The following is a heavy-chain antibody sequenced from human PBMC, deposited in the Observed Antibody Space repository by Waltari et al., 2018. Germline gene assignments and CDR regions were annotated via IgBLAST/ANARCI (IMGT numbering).Heavy chain of an antibody. J-gene: IGHJ6*02. D-gene: IGHD3-10*01. Sequence: QVQLQESGPGLVKPSETLSLTCTVSGGSISSYYWNWIRQPPGKGLEWIGYIYYSGSTNYNPSLKSRVTISVDTSKTQFSLKLSSVTAADTAVYYCARNPHDTMVRGLNYGMDVWGQGTTVTVSS. V-gene: IGHV4-59*01. CDR1: GGSISSYY. CDR3: ARNPHDTMVRGLNYGMDV. CDR2: IYYSGST.